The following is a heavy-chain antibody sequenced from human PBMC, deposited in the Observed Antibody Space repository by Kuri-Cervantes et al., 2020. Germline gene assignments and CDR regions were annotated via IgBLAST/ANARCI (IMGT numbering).Heavy chain of an antibody. CDR1: GYTFTGYY. J-gene: IGHJ4*02. D-gene: IGHD3-22*01. V-gene: IGHV1-2*02. CDR3: ARASYSYYYDSSGSRSPFDY. Sequence: ASVKVSCKASGYTFTGYYMHWVRQAPGQGLEWMGWINPNSGGTNYAQKFQGRVTMTRDTSISTAYMELSRLRSDDTAVYYCARASYSYYYDSSGSRSPFDYWGQGTLVTVSS. CDR2: INPNSGGT.